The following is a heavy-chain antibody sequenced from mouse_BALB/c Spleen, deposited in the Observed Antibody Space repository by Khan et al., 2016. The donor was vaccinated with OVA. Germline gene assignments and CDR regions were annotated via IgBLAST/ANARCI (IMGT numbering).Heavy chain of an antibody. Sequence: EVQLQESGPELVKPGASVKVSCKASGYSFTDYNMYWVKQSHGKSLEWIGYIDPYNGDTNYNQKFKGKATLTVDKSSSTAFMHLNSLTSEDSAVYYCALIYYYGTGFDYWGQGTTLTVSA. D-gene: IGHD1-1*01. CDR1: GYSFTDYN. J-gene: IGHJ2*01. CDR2: IDPYNGDT. CDR3: ALIYYYGTGFDY. V-gene: IGHV1S135*01.